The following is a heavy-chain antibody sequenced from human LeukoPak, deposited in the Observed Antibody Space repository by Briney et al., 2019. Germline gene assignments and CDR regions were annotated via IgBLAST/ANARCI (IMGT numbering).Heavy chain of an antibody. J-gene: IGHJ4*02. D-gene: IGHD3-16*02. Sequence: GGSLRLSCAASGFTFDDFGMIWVRQAPGKGLEWVSGINWNGGGTGYADSVKGRFTISRDNAKKILYLQMHSLRVEDTAVYYCARWELSGRVMERLSWIDHWGQGALVTVSS. CDR3: ARWELSGRVMERLSWIDH. CDR2: INWNGGGT. CDR1: GFTFDDFG. V-gene: IGHV3-20*04.